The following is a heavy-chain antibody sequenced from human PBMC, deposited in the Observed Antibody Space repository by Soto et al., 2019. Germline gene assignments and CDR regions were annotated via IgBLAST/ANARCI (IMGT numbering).Heavy chain of an antibody. D-gene: IGHD3-3*01. J-gene: IGHJ6*02. V-gene: IGHV3-30*09. Sequence: GGSLRLSCAASGFTFSSHAMHWVRQAPGKGLEWVAVISYDGSNKYYADSVKGRFAISRDNSKNTLYLQMNSLKTEDTAVYYCTTDPHYDFWSGYSSYYYYYGMDVWGQGTTVTVSS. CDR1: GFTFSSHA. CDR2: ISYDGSNK. CDR3: TTDPHYDFWSGYSSYYYYYGMDV.